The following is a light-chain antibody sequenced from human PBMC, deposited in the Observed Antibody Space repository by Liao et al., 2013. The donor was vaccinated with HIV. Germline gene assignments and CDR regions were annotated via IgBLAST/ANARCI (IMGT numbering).Light chain of an antibody. Sequence: SYELTQPPSVSVAPGKPALLPCGGDNIGRESVHWYQQRSGQAPVLVMYHGIDRPSGISARFSGSNSDNTATLIIGRVEAGDEADYYCQVWNSNNDHVVFGGGTKLTVL. V-gene: IGLV3-21*04. CDR3: QVWNSNNDHVV. J-gene: IGLJ2*01. CDR2: HGI. CDR1: NIGRES.